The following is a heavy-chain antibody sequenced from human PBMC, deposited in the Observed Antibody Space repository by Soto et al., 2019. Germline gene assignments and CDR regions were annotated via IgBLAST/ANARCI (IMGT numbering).Heavy chain of an antibody. V-gene: IGHV4-30-2*01. D-gene: IGHD1-26*01. CDR2: INHLETT. CDR3: ARGGGSDSFDY. Sequence: SETLSLTCTVSGASISYGNYAWSWIRQTPGKGLEWIGYINHLETTFYNPSFESRLTLSIDRAKNQFSLNLNSMSAADRAVYFCARGGGSDSFDYWGQGILVTVSS. CDR1: GASISYGNYA. J-gene: IGHJ4*02.